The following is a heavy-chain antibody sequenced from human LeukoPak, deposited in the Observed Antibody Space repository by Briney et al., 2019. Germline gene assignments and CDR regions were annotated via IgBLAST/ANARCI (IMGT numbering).Heavy chain of an antibody. D-gene: IGHD2-2*01. Sequence: SETLSLTCTVSGGSIISSSYYWGWIRQPPGKGLEWIGEINHSGSTNYNPSLKRRVTISVDTSKNQFSLKLSSVTAADTAVYYCARGAVVVPAAMWNYYYYYYMDVWGKGTTVTVSS. J-gene: IGHJ6*03. CDR2: INHSGST. CDR1: GGSIISSSYY. V-gene: IGHV4-39*07. CDR3: ARGAVVVPAAMWNYYYYYYMDV.